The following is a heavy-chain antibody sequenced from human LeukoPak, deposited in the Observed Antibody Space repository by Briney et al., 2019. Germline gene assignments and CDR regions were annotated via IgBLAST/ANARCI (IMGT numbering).Heavy chain of an antibody. CDR1: GDSISSYY. D-gene: IGHD6-13*01. V-gene: IGHV4-59*01. Sequence: ETVSLTCTVSGDSISSYYWSWIRQPPGKGLEWIGYIYLSESTNYNPSLKSRVTISADTSKDQISLKLASVTAADTAVYYCATGYSSTWDYFDYWGQGTLFSASS. J-gene: IGHJ4*02. CDR2: IYLSEST. CDR3: ATGYSSTWDYFDY.